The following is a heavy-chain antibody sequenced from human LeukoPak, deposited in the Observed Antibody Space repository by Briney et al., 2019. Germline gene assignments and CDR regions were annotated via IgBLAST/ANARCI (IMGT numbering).Heavy chain of an antibody. J-gene: IGHJ4*02. D-gene: IGHD3-22*01. Sequence: GGSLRLSCAASGFTFSIYSMNWVRQAPGKGLEWVSYISSSSSTIHYADSVKGRFTISRDNAKNSLYLQMNSLRAEDTAVYYCAREGRYYYDSSGYYYWGQGTLVTVSS. V-gene: IGHV3-48*04. CDR2: ISSSSSTI. CDR3: AREGRYYYDSSGYYY. CDR1: GFTFSIYS.